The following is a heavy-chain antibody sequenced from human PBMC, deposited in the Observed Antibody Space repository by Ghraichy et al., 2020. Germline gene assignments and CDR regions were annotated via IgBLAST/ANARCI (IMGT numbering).Heavy chain of an antibody. V-gene: IGHV3-23*01. D-gene: IGHD3-10*01. Sequence: GGSLRLSCEASEFTFSNYGMSWVRQVPGKGLEWVSCISGSGGSTFYADSVKGRFTTSRDNSKNTLYLQLSSLRAEDTAVYYCTRLKAVGVWFGEVWGQGTLVGVSS. J-gene: IGHJ4*02. CDR3: TRLKAVGVWFGEV. CDR1: EFTFSNYG. CDR2: ISGSGGST.